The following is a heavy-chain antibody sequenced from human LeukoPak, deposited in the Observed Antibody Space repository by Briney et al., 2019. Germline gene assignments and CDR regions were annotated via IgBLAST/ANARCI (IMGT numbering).Heavy chain of an antibody. CDR1: GFTFSSYA. CDR2: ISDDFGT. CDR3: ARGSITMIVPDY. V-gene: IGHV3-23*01. J-gene: IGHJ4*02. D-gene: IGHD3-22*01. Sequence: GGSLRLSCAASGFTFSSYAMSFLPRAPGKGLEWVSAISDDFGTYHADSVKGRFTISRDNSKNTLYLQMNSLRAEDTAVYYCARGSITMIVPDYWGQGTLVTVSS.